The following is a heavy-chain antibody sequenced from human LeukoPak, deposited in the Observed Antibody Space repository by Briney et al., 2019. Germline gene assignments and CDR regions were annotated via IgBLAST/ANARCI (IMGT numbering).Heavy chain of an antibody. D-gene: IGHD3-16*01. V-gene: IGHV4-39*07. Sequence: SETLSLTCTVSGGSIGSNNYYWGWIRQPPGQEPEWIASFYSSGSTYYNPSLKSRVTISVDTSKNQFSLKLSSVTAADTAVYYCARDWLYDYVWGSYPEPANNWFDPWGQGTLVTVSS. CDR3: ARDWLYDYVWGSYPEPANNWFDP. CDR1: GGSIGSNNYY. CDR2: FYSSGST. J-gene: IGHJ5*02.